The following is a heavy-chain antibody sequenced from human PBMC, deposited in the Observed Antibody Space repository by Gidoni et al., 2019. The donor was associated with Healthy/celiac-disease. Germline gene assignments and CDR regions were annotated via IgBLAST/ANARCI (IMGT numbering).Heavy chain of an antibody. J-gene: IGHJ4*02. D-gene: IGHD2-2*02. V-gene: IGHV3-23*01. CDR1: GFTFSSYA. Sequence: EVQLLESGGGLVQPGGSLRLSCAASGFTFSSYAMSWVRQAPGKGLEWVSAISGSGGSTYYADSVKGRFTISRDNSKNTLYLQMNSLRAEDTAVYYCAKDALGYCSSTSCYTGILGGDYWGQGTLVTVSS. CDR2: ISGSGGST. CDR3: AKDALGYCSSTSCYTGILGGDY.